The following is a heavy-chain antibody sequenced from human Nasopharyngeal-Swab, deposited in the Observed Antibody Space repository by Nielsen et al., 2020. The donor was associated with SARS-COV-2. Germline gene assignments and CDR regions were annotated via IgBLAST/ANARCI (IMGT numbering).Heavy chain of an antibody. CDR1: GYTFTGYY. CDR2: INPNSGGT. V-gene: IGHV1-2*02. J-gene: IGHJ4*02. D-gene: IGHD6-13*01. Sequence: ASVKVSCKASGYTFTGYYMHWVRQAPGQGLEWMGWINPNSGGTNYAQKFQGRVTMTRDTSISTAYMELSRLRSDDTAVYYYARESIAAAGRDFDYWGQGTLVTVSS. CDR3: ARESIAAAGRDFDY.